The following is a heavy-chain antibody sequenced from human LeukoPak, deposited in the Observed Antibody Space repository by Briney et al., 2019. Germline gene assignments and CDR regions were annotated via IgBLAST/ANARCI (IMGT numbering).Heavy chain of an antibody. V-gene: IGHV3-30*04. CDR1: GFTFSSYA. Sequence: GRSLRLSCAASGFTFSSYAMHWVRQAPGKGLEGVAVISYDGSKEYYADSVKGRFTISRDKSKNTLYLLMNSLRAEDTAVYYCARGVTTERYNWIDPWGQGTLVTVSS. CDR3: ARGVTTERYNWIDP. CDR2: ISYDGSKE. D-gene: IGHD4-11*01. J-gene: IGHJ5*02.